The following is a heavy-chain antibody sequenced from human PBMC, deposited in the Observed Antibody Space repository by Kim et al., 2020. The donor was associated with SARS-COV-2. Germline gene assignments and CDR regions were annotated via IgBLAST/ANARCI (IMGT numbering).Heavy chain of an antibody. V-gene: IGHV1-69*13. J-gene: IGHJ4*02. CDR2: IIPIFGTA. Sequence: SVKVSCKASGGTFSSYAISWVRQAPGQGLEWMGGIIPIFGTANYAQKFQGRVTITADESTSTAYMELSSLRSEDTAVYYCARDQRHIGGFDYWGQGTLVTVSS. CDR3: ARDQRHIGGFDY. CDR1: GGTFSSYA. D-gene: IGHD1-1*01.